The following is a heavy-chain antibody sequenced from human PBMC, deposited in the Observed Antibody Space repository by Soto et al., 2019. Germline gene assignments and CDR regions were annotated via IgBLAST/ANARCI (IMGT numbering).Heavy chain of an antibody. CDR3: TTIAQY. V-gene: IGHV3-15*07. CDR2: IKSKTEGETT. D-gene: IGHD6-13*01. Sequence: PGGSLRLSCAASGFTFNKAWMNWVRQAPGKGLEWVGRIKSKTEGETTDYPAPVKGRFTISRDDSKNSVYLQMNSLKIEDTAVYYCTTIAQYWGQGTLVTVSS. CDR1: GFTFNKAW. J-gene: IGHJ4*02.